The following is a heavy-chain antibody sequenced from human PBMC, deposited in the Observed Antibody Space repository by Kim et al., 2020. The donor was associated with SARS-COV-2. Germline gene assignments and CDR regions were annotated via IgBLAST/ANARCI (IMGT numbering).Heavy chain of an antibody. J-gene: IGHJ3*02. CDR2: T. V-gene: IGHV3-23*01. Sequence: TYDAGSGKGRFTISRDKSKNTLYLQMNSLGADDTALYYCAKDRPGGDAFDIWGQGTTVTVSS. CDR3: AKDRPGGDAFDI. D-gene: IGHD3-16*01.